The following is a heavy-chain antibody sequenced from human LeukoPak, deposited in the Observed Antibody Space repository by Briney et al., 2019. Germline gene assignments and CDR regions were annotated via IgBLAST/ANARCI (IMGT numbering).Heavy chain of an antibody. Sequence: GGSLRLSCAASGFTFSSYSMNWVRQAPGKGLEWVSSISSSSSYIYYADSVKGRFTISRDNAKNSLYLKLNSLRAEDTAVYYCARDFERLDYWGQGTLVTVSS. CDR3: ARDFERLDY. V-gene: IGHV3-21*01. J-gene: IGHJ4*02. CDR2: ISSSSSYI. D-gene: IGHD3-9*01. CDR1: GFTFSSYS.